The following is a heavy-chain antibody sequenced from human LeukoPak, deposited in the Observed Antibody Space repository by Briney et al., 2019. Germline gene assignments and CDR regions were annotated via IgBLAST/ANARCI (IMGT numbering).Heavy chain of an antibody. CDR1: GGTFSSYA. J-gene: IGHJ4*02. D-gene: IGHD3-22*01. Sequence: GASVKVSCKASGGTFSSYAISWVRQAPGQGLEWMGGIIPIFGTANYAQKFQGRVTITADESTSTAYMELSSLRSEDTAVYYCARDPDYYDSSGDDYWGQGTLVTVSS. CDR3: ARDPDYYDSSGDDY. CDR2: IIPIFGTA. V-gene: IGHV1-69*13.